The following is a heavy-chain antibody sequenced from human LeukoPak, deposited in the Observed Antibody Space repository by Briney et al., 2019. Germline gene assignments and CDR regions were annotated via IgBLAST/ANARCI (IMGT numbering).Heavy chain of an antibody. D-gene: IGHD6-13*01. CDR2: ISGSGGST. CDR1: GLTFSSYA. CDR3: AKGGPRIAAAGTGGGWSDP. J-gene: IGHJ5*02. Sequence: GGSLRLSCAASGLTFSSYAMSWVRQAPGRGRGWVSAISGSGGSTYYADSVKGRFTISRDNSKNTLYLQMNSLRAEDTAVYYCAKGGPRIAAAGTGGGWSDPWGQGTLVTVSS. V-gene: IGHV3-23*01.